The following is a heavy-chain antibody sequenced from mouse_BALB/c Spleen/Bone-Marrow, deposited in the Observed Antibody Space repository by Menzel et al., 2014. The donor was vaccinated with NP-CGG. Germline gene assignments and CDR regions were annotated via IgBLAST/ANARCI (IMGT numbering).Heavy chain of an antibody. CDR2: ISTYYGDA. J-gene: IGHJ3*01. V-gene: IGHV1S137*01. CDR3: ASRGESSWFAY. CDR1: GYTFTDYA. Sequence: QVQLQQFGAELVRPGVSVKISCKGSGYTFTDYAMHWVKQSHAKSLEWIGVISTYYGDASYNQKFKGKATMTVDKSSSTAYMELARLTSEDSAIYYCASRGESSWFAYWGQGTLVTVSA.